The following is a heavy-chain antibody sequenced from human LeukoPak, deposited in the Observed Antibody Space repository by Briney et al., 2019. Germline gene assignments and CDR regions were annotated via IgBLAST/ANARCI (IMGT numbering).Heavy chain of an antibody. J-gene: IGHJ4*02. V-gene: IGHV3-23*01. D-gene: IGHD5-24*01. Sequence: GGSLRLSCAASGFTFSSYAMSWVRQAPGKGLEWVSAISGSGGSTYYADSVKGRFTISRDNSKNTLYLQMNSLRAEDTAVYYCAKGSRDGYKGDLDYWGQGTLVTVSS. CDR2: ISGSGGST. CDR1: GFTFSSYA. CDR3: AKGSRDGYKGDLDY.